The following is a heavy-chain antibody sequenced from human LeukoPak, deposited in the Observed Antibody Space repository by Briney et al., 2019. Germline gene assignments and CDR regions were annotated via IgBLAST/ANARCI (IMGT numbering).Heavy chain of an antibody. Sequence: PGGSLRLSCAASGFTLSSYWMHWVRQVPGKGLVWVSRINNDGTGTSYADSVKGRFTISRDNAKNTLYLQMNSLRAEDTAVYYCARDTGARYQLPPYFDYWGQGTLVTVSS. D-gene: IGHD2-2*01. V-gene: IGHV3-74*01. CDR2: INNDGTGT. CDR3: ARDTGARYQLPPYFDY. J-gene: IGHJ4*02. CDR1: GFTLSSYW.